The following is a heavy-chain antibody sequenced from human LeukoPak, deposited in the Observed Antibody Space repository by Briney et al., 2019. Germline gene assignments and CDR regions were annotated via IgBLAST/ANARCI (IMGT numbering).Heavy chain of an antibody. J-gene: IGHJ4*02. CDR3: TRGGEQWLTHGWTFDY. D-gene: IGHD6-19*01. CDR2: ISSSSTTI. Sequence: GGSLRLSCAASGFTFSSYSMNWVRQAPGKGLEWVSYISSSSTTIYYADSVKGRFTISRDNAKNSLFLQMNSLKTEDTAVYYCTRGGEQWLTHGWTFDYWGQGTLVTVSS. CDR1: GFTFSSYS. V-gene: IGHV3-48*01.